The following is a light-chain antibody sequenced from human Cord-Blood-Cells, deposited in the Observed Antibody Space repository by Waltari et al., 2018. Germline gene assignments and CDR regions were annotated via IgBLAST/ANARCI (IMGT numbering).Light chain of an antibody. J-gene: IGLJ1*01. V-gene: IGLV2-23*01. Sequence: QSALTQPASASGSPGQSITISCTGTSSDVGSYNLVSWYQQHPGKAPKPMIYEGSKRPSGFSNRFSGSKSGNTASLTISGLQAEDEADYYCCSYAGSSTYVFGTGTKVTVL. CDR3: CSYAGSSTYV. CDR1: SSDVGSYNL. CDR2: EGS.